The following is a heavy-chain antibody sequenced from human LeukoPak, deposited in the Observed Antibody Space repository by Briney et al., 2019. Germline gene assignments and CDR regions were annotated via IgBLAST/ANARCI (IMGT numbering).Heavy chain of an antibody. V-gene: IGHV4-34*01. CDR2: VHHDGTT. Sequence: SETLSLTCSVYGGSLSRDFWSWVRQPPGKGLEWIGEVHHDGTTNYNPSLKSRVTISVDTSKNQFSLKLSSVTAADTAVYYCAREGLTRVVTAFDIWGQGTMVTVSS. CDR3: AREGLTRVVTAFDI. J-gene: IGHJ3*02. CDR1: GGSLSRDF. D-gene: IGHD2-21*02.